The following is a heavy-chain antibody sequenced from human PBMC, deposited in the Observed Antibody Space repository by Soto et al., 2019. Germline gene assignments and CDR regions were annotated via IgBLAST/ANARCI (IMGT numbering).Heavy chain of an antibody. D-gene: IGHD6-19*01. CDR2: ISGSGGST. Sequence: PGGALRLACAASGFTFSSYAMSWVRQAPGKGLEWVSAISGSGGSTYYADSVKGRFTISRDNSKNTLYLQMNSLRAEDTAVYYCAKGSISSGWPYWGQGTLVTVSS. CDR1: GFTFSSYA. CDR3: AKGSISSGWPY. V-gene: IGHV3-23*01. J-gene: IGHJ4*02.